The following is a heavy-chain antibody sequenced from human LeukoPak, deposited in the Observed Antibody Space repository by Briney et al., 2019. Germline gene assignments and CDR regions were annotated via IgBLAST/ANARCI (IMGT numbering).Heavy chain of an antibody. J-gene: IGHJ4*02. CDR3: ARGGPGPSDY. CDR1: GFTFSNYD. CDR2: IGKGGDT. D-gene: IGHD3-16*01. Sequence: GGSLRLSCAASGFTFSNYDMHWVRQATGKGLEWVSGIGKGGDTYYADSVKGRFIISRENAKNSVYLQMNSLRAGDTALYYCARGGPGPSDYWGQGTLVTVSS. V-gene: IGHV3-13*04.